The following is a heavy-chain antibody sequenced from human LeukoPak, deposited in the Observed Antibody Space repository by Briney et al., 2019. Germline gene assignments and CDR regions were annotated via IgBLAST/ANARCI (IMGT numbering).Heavy chain of an antibody. J-gene: IGHJ4*02. CDR1: GFTFSSYA. CDR2: IRGSGGST. V-gene: IGHV3-23*01. CDR3: AKVLGNSLVAVLVDY. Sequence: GGSLRLSCAASGFTFSSYAMSWVRQAPGKGLEWVSDIRGSGGSTYYADSVKGRFTISRDNSKNTLYLQMNSLRAEDTAVYYCAKVLGNSLVAVLVDYWGQGTLVTVSS. D-gene: IGHD2-15*01.